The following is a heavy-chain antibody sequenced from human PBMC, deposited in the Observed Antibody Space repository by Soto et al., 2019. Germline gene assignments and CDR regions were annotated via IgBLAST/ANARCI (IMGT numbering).Heavy chain of an antibody. Sequence: WTWIRQHPGKGLEWIGYTYYSGSTYYNPSLKSRLTISVDTSKNQFCLRLSSVTAADTAVYYCAREEAGAFDIWGQGTMVTVSS. CDR3: AREEAGAFDI. J-gene: IGHJ3*02. V-gene: IGHV4-31*02. D-gene: IGHD3-10*01. CDR2: TYYSGST.